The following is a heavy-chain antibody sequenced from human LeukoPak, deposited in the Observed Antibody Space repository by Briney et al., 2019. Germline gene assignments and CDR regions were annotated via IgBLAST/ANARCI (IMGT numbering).Heavy chain of an antibody. CDR1: GFTFSSYG. J-gene: IGHJ6*02. Sequence: GGSLRLSCAASGFTFSSYGMHWVRQAPGKGLEWVAVIWYDGSNKYYADSVKGRFTISRDNSKNTLYLQMNSLRAEDTAVYYCAREWSYGDYYYYGMDVWGQGTTVTVSS. D-gene: IGHD5-18*01. V-gene: IGHV3-33*01. CDR2: IWYDGSNK. CDR3: AREWSYGDYYYYGMDV.